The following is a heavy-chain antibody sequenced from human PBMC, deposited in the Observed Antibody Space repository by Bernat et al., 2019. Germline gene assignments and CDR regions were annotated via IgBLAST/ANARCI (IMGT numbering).Heavy chain of an antibody. CDR1: GGSISSGGYY. V-gene: IGHV4-31*03. J-gene: IGHJ5*02. Sequence: QVQLQESGPGLVKPSQTLSLTCTVSGGSISSGGYYWSWIRQHPGKGLEWIGYTYYSGSTYYNPSLKSRVTISVDTFKNQFSLKLSSVTAADTAVYYCARVRTSSAYGIRWFDPWGQGTLVTVSS. CDR2: TYYSGST. CDR3: ARVRTSSAYGIRWFDP. D-gene: IGHD2-2*01.